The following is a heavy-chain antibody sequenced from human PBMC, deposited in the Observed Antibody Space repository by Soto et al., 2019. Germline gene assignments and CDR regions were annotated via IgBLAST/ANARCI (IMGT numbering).Heavy chain of an antibody. CDR2: IYYSGST. CDR3: ARNLGYCSGGSCFRDAFDI. Sequence: QVQLQESGPGLVKPSQTLSLTCTVSGGSISSGDYYWSWIRQPPGKGLEWIGYIYYSGSTYYNPSLKSRVTISVATSKNQFSLKLSSVTAADTAVYYCARNLGYCSGGSCFRDAFDIWGQGTMVTVSS. D-gene: IGHD2-15*01. J-gene: IGHJ3*02. V-gene: IGHV4-30-4*01. CDR1: GGSISSGDYY.